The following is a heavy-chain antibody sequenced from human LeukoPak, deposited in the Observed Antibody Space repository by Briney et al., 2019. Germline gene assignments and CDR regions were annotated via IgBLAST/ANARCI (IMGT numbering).Heavy chain of an antibody. D-gene: IGHD3-10*02. V-gene: IGHV3-48*03. J-gene: IGHJ6*04. CDR1: GFTFSSYE. Sequence: GGSLRLSCAASGFTFSSYEMNWVREAPGKGLEWVSYISSSGSTIYYADSVEGRFTISRDNAKNSLYLQMNSLRAEDTAVYYCAELGITMIGGVWGKGTTVTISS. CDR2: ISSSGSTI. CDR3: AELGITMIGGV.